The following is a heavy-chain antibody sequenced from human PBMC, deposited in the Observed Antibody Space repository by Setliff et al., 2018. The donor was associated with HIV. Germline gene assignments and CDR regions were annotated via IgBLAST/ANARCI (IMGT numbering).Heavy chain of an antibody. CDR1: GYSISSGYY. CDR2: IYHGGTT. J-gene: IGHJ4*02. D-gene: IGHD3-22*01. CDR3: AREGGLDYYDSSGHYSY. Sequence: PSETLSLTCAVSGYSISSGYYWGWIRQPPGKGLEWIGSIYHGGTTYYNPSLRSRVTISEDTSKNQFSLTLTSVTAADTAVYYCAREGGLDYYDSSGHYSYWGQGTLVTVSS. V-gene: IGHV4-38-2*02.